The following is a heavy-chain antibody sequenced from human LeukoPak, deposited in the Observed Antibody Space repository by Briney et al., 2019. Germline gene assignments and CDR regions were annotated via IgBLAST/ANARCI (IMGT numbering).Heavy chain of an antibody. CDR1: GFTFSSYS. J-gene: IGHJ4*02. V-gene: IGHV3-21*01. CDR2: ISSSSSYI. D-gene: IGHD6-13*01. CDR3: ARDEIGAAGTGGGDYFDY. Sequence: GGSLRLSCAASGFTFSSYSMNWVRQAPGKGPEWVSSISSSSSYIYYADSVKGRFTISRDNAKNSLYLQMNSLRAEDTAVYYCARDEIGAAGTGGGDYFDYWGQGTLVTVSS.